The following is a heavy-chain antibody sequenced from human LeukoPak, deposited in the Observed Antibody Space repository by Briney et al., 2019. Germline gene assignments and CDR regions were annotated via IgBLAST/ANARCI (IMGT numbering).Heavy chain of an antibody. D-gene: IGHD2-15*01. CDR3: ARDQCSSGTCQIDY. V-gene: IGHV3-30-3*01. Sequence: PGRSLRLSCAASGFTFNSYAMHWVRQAPGKGLEWVALISYDGSNEYYADSVKGRFTISRDYSKNTLYLQMSSLRAEDTALYYCARDQCSSGTCQIDYWGQGTLVTVSS. CDR1: GFTFNSYA. J-gene: IGHJ4*02. CDR2: ISYDGSNE.